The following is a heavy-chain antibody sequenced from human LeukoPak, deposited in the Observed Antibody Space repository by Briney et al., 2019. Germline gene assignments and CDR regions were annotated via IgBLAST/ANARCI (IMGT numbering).Heavy chain of an antibody. CDR1: GFTFDDYA. CDR2: ISWNGDIK. Sequence: GGSLRLSCAASGFTFDDYAMHWVRQAPGKGLEWVSGISWNGDIKGYADSVKVRFTISRDNAQNSLYLQINSLRPEDTALYSCAKDRMGAYFTIPDYWGQGTLVTVSS. J-gene: IGHJ4*02. V-gene: IGHV3-9*01. CDR3: AKDRMGAYFTIPDY. D-gene: IGHD2/OR15-2a*01.